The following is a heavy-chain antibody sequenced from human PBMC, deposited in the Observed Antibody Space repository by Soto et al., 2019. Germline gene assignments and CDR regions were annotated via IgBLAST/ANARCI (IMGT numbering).Heavy chain of an antibody. CDR1: GFTFDDYA. J-gene: IGHJ6*02. D-gene: IGHD6-25*01. Sequence: EVQLVESGGGLVQPGRSLRLSCAASGFTFDDYAMHWVRQAPGKGLEWVSGISWNSGSIGYADSVKGRFTISRDNXKNSLYLQMNRLRAEDTALYYCAKGGAATGNGMDVWGQGTTVTVSS. V-gene: IGHV3-9*01. CDR2: ISWNSGSI. CDR3: AKGGAATGNGMDV.